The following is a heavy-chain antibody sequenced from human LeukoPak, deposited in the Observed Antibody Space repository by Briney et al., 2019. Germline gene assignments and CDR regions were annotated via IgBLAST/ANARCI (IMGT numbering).Heavy chain of an antibody. Sequence: GRSLRLSCAASGFTFSSYGMHWVRQAPGKGLEWVAVIWYDGSNKYYADSVKGRFTISRDNSKNTLYLQMNSLRAEDTAVYYCAKNYYDSSGYYFLYASDIWGQGTMVTVSS. CDR3: AKNYYDSSGYYFLYASDI. V-gene: IGHV3-33*06. CDR1: GFTFSSYG. D-gene: IGHD3-22*01. CDR2: IWYDGSNK. J-gene: IGHJ3*02.